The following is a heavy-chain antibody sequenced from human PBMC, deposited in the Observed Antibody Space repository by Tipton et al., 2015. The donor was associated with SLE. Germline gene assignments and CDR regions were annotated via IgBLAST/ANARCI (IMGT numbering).Heavy chain of an antibody. CDR2: IKEDGSEK. J-gene: IGHJ1*01. CDR1: GLTLRSHW. V-gene: IGHV3-7*01. D-gene: IGHD3-3*01. Sequence: SLRLSCATSGLTLRSHWMSWVRQAPGKGLEWVANIKEDGSEKYYVDSVKGRFSISKDNGKNSLYLQMNSLRAEDTAVYYCARDFWSGPSIEYFQHWGQGTLVIVSS. CDR3: ARDFWSGPSIEYFQH.